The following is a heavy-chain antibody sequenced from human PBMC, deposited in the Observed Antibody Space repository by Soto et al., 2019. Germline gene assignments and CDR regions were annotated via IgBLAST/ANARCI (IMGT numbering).Heavy chain of an antibody. J-gene: IGHJ6*02. V-gene: IGHV3-30*18. CDR3: AKERGRSAYYCFGMEV. CDR1: GFTFSNYG. CDR2: ISYDESNK. Sequence: QVQLVESGGGVVQPGRSLRLSCAASGFTFSNYGMHWVRQAPGKGLEWVAVISYDESNKYHADSVKGRITISRDNSKNTLYLQMNSLRAEETAVYYCAKERGRSAYYCFGMEVWGQGTTVIVSS.